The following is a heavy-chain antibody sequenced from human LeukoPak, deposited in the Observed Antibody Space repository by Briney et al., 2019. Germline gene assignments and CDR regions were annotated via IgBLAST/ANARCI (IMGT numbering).Heavy chain of an antibody. V-gene: IGHV3-53*01. CDR3: ARGSSVVPALGAFDI. CDR1: GFTVSSNY. D-gene: IGHD2-2*01. J-gene: IGHJ3*02. Sequence: GGSLRLSCAASGFTVSSNYMSWVRQAPGKGLEWVSVIYSGGSTYYADSVKGRFTISRDNSKNTLYLQMNSLRAEDTAVYYCARGSSVVPALGAFDIWGQGTMVTVSS. CDR2: IYSGGST.